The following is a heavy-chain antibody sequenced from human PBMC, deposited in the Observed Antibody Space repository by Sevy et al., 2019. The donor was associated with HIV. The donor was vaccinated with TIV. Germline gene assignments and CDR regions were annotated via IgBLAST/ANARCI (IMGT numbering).Heavy chain of an antibody. J-gene: IGHJ4*02. D-gene: IGHD6-13*01. Sequence: GGSLRLSCAASGFTFSSYAMNWVRQAPGKGLEWVSAISGSGGSTYYADSVKGRFTISRDNSKNTLYLQMNSLRAEDTAVYYCANGGGAAAGFDYWGQGTLVTVSS. CDR1: GFTFSSYA. V-gene: IGHV3-23*01. CDR3: ANGGGAAAGFDY. CDR2: ISGSGGST.